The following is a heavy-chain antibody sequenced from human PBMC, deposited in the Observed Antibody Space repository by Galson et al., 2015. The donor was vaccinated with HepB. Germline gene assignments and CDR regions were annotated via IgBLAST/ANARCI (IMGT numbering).Heavy chain of an antibody. CDR1: GFTFSSYS. D-gene: IGHD4-17*01. J-gene: IGHJ2*01. V-gene: IGHV3-21*01. CDR3: ARDAYGDWYFDL. CDR2: ISSSSSYI. Sequence: SLRLSCAASGFTFSSYSMNWVRQAPGKGLEWVSSISSSSSYIYYADSVKGRFTISRDNAKNSLYLQMNSLRAEDTAVYYCARDAYGDWYFDLWGRGTLVTVSS.